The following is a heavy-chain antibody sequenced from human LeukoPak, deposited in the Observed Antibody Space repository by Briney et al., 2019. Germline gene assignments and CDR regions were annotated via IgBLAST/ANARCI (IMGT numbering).Heavy chain of an antibody. CDR3: ASHPFTGASFDY. CDR1: GFTFSNYS. J-gene: IGHJ4*02. V-gene: IGHV3-21*01. CDR2: ISSSSYI. Sequence: GGSLRLSCAASGFTFSNYSMNWVRQAPGKGLEWVSSISSSSYIYYADSVKGRFTISRDNAKNSLYLQMNSLRAEDTAVYYCASHPFTGASFDYWGQGTLVTVSS. D-gene: IGHD1-26*01.